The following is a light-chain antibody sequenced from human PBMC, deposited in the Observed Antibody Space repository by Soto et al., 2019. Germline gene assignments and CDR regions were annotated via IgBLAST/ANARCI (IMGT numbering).Light chain of an antibody. CDR2: EVS. CDR3: SSYTSSNTYV. J-gene: IGLJ1*01. CDR1: SSDVGGYNY. V-gene: IGLV2-14*01. Sequence: QSAVTQPASVSGSPGQSITISCTGTSSDVGGYNYVSWYQQHPGKAPKLMIYEVSNWPSGVSNRFSGSKSGNTASLTISGLQAEDEADYYCSSYTSSNTYVFGTGTKVTVL.